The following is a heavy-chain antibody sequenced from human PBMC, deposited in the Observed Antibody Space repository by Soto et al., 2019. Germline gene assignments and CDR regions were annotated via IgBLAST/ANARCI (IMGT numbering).Heavy chain of an antibody. CDR2: INSDGSGT. CDR1: GFTFSSYW. Sequence: GGSLRLSCAASGFTFSSYWMHWVRQAPGKGLVWVSRINSDGSGTSYADSVKGRFTISRDNAKNTLYLQMNSLRAEDTAVYYCAIYTQWWLKYYYMDVWGKGTTVTVSS. V-gene: IGHV3-74*01. J-gene: IGHJ6*03. D-gene: IGHD2-15*01. CDR3: AIYTQWWLKYYYMDV.